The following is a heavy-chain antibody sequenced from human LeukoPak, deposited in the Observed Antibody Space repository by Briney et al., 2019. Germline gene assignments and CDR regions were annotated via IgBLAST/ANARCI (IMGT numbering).Heavy chain of an antibody. V-gene: IGHV3-21*01. CDR3: ARPDDSSGYYPY. CDR2: ISSSSSYI. Sequence: GGSLRLSCAASGFTFSSYSMNWVRQAPGKGLEWVSSISSSSSYIYYADSVKGRFTISRDNAKNSLYLQMNSLRAEDTAVYYCARPDDSSGYYPYWGQGTLVTVSS. CDR1: GFTFSSYS. D-gene: IGHD3-22*01. J-gene: IGHJ4*02.